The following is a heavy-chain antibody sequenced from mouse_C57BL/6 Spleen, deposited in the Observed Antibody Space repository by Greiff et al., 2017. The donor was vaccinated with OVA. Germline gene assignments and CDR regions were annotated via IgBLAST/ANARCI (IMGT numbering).Heavy chain of an antibody. CDR2: IDPETGGT. D-gene: IGHD2-4*01. J-gene: IGHJ2*01. CDR3: TRSRDYGDFDY. V-gene: IGHV1-15*01. Sequence: QVQLKESGAELVRPGASVTLSCKASGYTFTDYEMHWVKQTPVHGLEWIGAIDPETGGTAYNQKFKGKAILTADKSSSTAYMELRSLTSEDSAVYYCTRSRDYGDFDYWGQGTTLTVSS. CDR1: GYTFTDYE.